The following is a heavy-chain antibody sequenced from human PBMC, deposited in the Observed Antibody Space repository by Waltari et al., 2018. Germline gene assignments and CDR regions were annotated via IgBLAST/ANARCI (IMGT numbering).Heavy chain of an antibody. Sequence: QVQLVESGGGVVQPGRSLRLSCAASGFPFSSYGMPWVRQDPGKGLEWVAVIWYDGSNKYYADSVKGRFTISRDNSKNTLYLQMNSLRAEDTAVYYCARAREWLLPSDAFDIWGQGTMVTVSS. CDR1: GFPFSSYG. V-gene: IGHV3-33*01. D-gene: IGHD3-22*01. CDR2: IWYDGSNK. CDR3: ARAREWLLPSDAFDI. J-gene: IGHJ3*02.